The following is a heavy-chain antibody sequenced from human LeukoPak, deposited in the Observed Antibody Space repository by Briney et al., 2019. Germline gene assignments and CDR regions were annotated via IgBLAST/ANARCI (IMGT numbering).Heavy chain of an antibody. V-gene: IGHV4-59*01. CDR3: ARGLTWNYGNLFDY. D-gene: IGHD1-7*01. CDR2: IHYTGA. Sequence: SSETLSLTCTVSGGSISSYYWSWIRQPPGKGLEWIGYIHYTGANYNPSLDSRVTISVDTSQNQFSLRLSSVTAADTAVYYCARGLTWNYGNLFDYWGQGTLVTVSP. J-gene: IGHJ4*02. CDR1: GGSISSYY.